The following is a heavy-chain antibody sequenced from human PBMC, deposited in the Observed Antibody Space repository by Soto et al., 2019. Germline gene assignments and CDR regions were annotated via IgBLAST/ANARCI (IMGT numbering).Heavy chain of an antibody. J-gene: IGHJ4*02. Sequence: QITLKESVPPLVRPAQNLTLTCAFSGFSLTTTSMGVAWIRQPPGKALEWLALIYWDDDQRYSPSLKDRLTITKDTSRSRVVLTISNMNPEDTGTYFCAHAGDYDLLSFDHWGPGTLVTVSS. CDR3: AHAGDYDLLSFDH. CDR1: GFSLTTTSMG. D-gene: IGHD4-17*01. CDR2: IYWDDDQ. V-gene: IGHV2-5*02.